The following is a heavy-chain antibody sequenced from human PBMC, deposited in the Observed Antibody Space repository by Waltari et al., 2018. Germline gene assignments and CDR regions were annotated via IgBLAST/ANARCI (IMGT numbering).Heavy chain of an antibody. CDR3: ARVMTTVTNDAFDI. D-gene: IGHD4-17*01. Sequence: EVQLVESGGGLVQPGGSLRLPCAAFCITFRPSWMPWVPHAPGKGLVWVSRINSDGSTTSYADSVKGRFTISRDNAKNTVYLQMNSLRAEDTAVYYCARVMTTVTNDAFDIWGQGTMVTVSS. CDR1: CITFRPSW. CDR2: INSDGSTT. V-gene: IGHV3-74*01. J-gene: IGHJ3*02.